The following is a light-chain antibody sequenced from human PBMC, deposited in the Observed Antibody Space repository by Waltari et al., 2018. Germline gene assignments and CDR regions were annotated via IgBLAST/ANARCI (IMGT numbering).Light chain of an antibody. J-gene: IGKJ1*01. CDR1: QSISSY. CDR3: QQSYSTPWT. V-gene: IGKV1-39*01. Sequence: DIQMTESPSSLSASVGDRVTITRRASQSISSYLNWYQQKPGKAPKLLIYAASSLKSGVPLRFSGSGSGTDVTLTISSLQPEDFATYYCQQSYSTPWTFGQGTKVEIK. CDR2: AAS.